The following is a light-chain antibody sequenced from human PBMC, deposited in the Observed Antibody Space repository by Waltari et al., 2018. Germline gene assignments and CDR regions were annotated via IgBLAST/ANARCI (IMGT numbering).Light chain of an antibody. Sequence: DIVMTQSPDSLAVSLGERATINCKSSQSVLYSSNNKNYLARYQQQPGQPPKVLIYWASTRESGVPDRISGSGSGTDFTLSISSLQAEDVAVYYCQQYYSNPLTFGGGTKVEIK. CDR1: QSVLYSSNNKNY. V-gene: IGKV4-1*01. J-gene: IGKJ4*01. CDR3: QQYYSNPLT. CDR2: WAS.